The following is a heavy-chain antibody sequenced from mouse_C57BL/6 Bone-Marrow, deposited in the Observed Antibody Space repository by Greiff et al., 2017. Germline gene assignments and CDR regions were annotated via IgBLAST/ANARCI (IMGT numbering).Heavy chain of an antibody. D-gene: IGHD1-1*01. CDR2: ISYDGSN. Sequence: EVQLQESGPGLVKPSQSLSLTCSVTGYSITSGYYWNWIRQFPGNKLEWMGYISYDGSNNYNPSLKNRISITRDTSKNQFFLKLNSVTTEDTATYYCARYGSSPYYAMDYWGQGTSVTVSS. CDR1: GYSITSGYY. V-gene: IGHV3-6*01. J-gene: IGHJ4*01. CDR3: ARYGSSPYYAMDY.